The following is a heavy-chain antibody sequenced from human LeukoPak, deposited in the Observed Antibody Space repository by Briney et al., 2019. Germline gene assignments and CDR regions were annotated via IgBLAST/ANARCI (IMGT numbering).Heavy chain of an antibody. CDR1: GYTFSDYA. CDR2: ISGYNGNT. J-gene: IGHJ5*02. CDR3: VRDSRYYGGSVNWFVP. V-gene: IGHV1-18*04. Sequence: ASVKVSCKASGYTFSDYAISRLRQAPGQRPEWMGWISGYNGNTKYAQNFQGRATITTDTSTSTAFLELRSLKPDDAAIYYCVRDSRYYGGSVNWFVPWGQRTLVTVSS. D-gene: IGHD2-21*01.